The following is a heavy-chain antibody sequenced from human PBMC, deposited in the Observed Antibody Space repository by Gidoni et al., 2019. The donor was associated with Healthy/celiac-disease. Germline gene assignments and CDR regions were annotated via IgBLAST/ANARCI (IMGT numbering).Heavy chain of an antibody. Sequence: QLQLQESGPGLVKPSETLSLTCTVSGGSISSSSYYWGWIRQPPGKGLEWIGSIYYSGSTYYNPSLKSRVTISVDTSKNQFSLKLSSVTAADTAVYYCARHRGPTRRQWLARGTLVYWGQGTLVTVSS. CDR1: GGSISSSSYY. D-gene: IGHD6-19*01. CDR2: IYYSGST. CDR3: ARHRGPTRRQWLARGTLVY. V-gene: IGHV4-39*01. J-gene: IGHJ4*02.